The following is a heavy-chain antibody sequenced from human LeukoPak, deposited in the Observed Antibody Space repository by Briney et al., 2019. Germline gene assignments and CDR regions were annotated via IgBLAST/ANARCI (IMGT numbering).Heavy chain of an antibody. Sequence: ASVKVSCKASGYSFRNYGMHWVRQAPGQRLEWMGWINPTNEKTKYSEKFQGRVTISRDTGASTVYMELSSVRSEDTAVYYCARDHRTESDGYYFVNELWYFDLWGRGTLVTVSS. CDR3: ARDHRTESDGYYFVNELWYFDL. CDR1: GYSFRNYG. V-gene: IGHV1-3*01. CDR2: INPTNEKT. J-gene: IGHJ2*01. D-gene: IGHD3-22*01.